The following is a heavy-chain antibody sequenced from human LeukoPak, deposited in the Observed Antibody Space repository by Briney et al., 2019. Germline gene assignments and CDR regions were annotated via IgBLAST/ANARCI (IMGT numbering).Heavy chain of an antibody. J-gene: IGHJ3*02. D-gene: IGHD6-13*01. CDR1: GFTFDDYA. Sequence: PGGSVRLSCAASGFTFDDYAMHWVRQAPGKGLEWVSGISWNSGSIGYADSVKGRFTISRDNAKNSLYLQMNSLRAEDTALYYCAKDIKAAAGMRAFDIWGQGTMVTVSS. CDR3: AKDIKAAAGMRAFDI. CDR2: ISWNSGSI. V-gene: IGHV3-9*01.